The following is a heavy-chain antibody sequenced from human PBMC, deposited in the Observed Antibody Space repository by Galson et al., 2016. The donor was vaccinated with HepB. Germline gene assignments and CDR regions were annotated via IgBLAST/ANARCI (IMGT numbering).Heavy chain of an antibody. CDR1: GFTFRNYA. D-gene: IGHD2-21*02. CDR3: AKGGVRGGDCNWGFCG. V-gene: IGHV3-23*01. CDR2: ISNIGGST. Sequence: SLRLSCAASGFTFRNYAMSWVRQAPGKGLGWVSAISNIGGSTYYADSVKGRFTISRDNSKNTLYLQMDSLTAEDTAVYYCAKGGVRGGDCNWGFCGWGQGTLVTVSS. J-gene: IGHJ4*02.